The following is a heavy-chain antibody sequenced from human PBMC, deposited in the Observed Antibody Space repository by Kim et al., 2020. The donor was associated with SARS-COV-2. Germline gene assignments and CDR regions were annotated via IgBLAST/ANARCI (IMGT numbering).Heavy chain of an antibody. CDR2: IKEDGSEK. CDR3: VRGSRHMDV. D-gene: IGHD1-1*01. V-gene: IGHV3-7*01. Sequence: GGSLRLSCAASGFTFSNYWMTWVRQAPGKGLEWVANIKEDGSEKNYVDSVKGRFTISRDNAKNSLYLQMNSLRAEDTAVYYCVRGSRHMDVWGKGTTVTV. CDR1: GFTFSNYW. J-gene: IGHJ6*03.